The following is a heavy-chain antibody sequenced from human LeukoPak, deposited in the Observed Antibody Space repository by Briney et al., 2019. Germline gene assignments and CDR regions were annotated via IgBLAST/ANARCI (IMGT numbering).Heavy chain of an antibody. CDR2: TNGDGNDI. D-gene: IGHD2-2*01. V-gene: IGHV3-74*01. J-gene: IGHJ6*02. Sequence: GGSLRLSCAVSGFTLSNSWVHWVRQAPGKGLVWVARTNGDGNDISYADSVKGRFTISRDNSKNTLYLQMNSLRAEDTAVYYCARDDGCSSTSCYATRFFYYYYYGMDVWGQGTTVTVSS. CDR1: GFTLSNSW. CDR3: ARDDGCSSTSCYATRFFYYYYYGMDV.